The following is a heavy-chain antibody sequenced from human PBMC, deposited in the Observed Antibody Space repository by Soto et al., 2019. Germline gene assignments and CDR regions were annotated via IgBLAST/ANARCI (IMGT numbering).Heavy chain of an antibody. CDR2: IGTAGDT. Sequence: GGSLRLSCAAAGFTFSSYDMHWVRQATGKGLEWVSAIGTAGDTYYPGSVKGRFTISRENAKNSLYLQMNSLRAGDTAVYYCARVRGQQQARLSEHYGMDVWGQGTRVTSP. J-gene: IGHJ6*02. D-gene: IGHD6-13*01. CDR3: ARVRGQQQARLSEHYGMDV. V-gene: IGHV3-13*01. CDR1: GFTFSSYD.